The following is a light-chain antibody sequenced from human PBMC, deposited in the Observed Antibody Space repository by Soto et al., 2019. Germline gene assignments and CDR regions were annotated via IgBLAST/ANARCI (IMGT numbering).Light chain of an antibody. Sequence: QLVLTQSPSASASLGASVKLTCTLSSGHSSYAIAWHQQQPEKGPRYLMKLNSDGSHSKGDGIPDRFSGSSSGAERYLTISSLQSEHEADYYCQTWGTGPWVFGGGTKLTVL. CDR2: LNSDGSH. CDR3: QTWGTGPWV. V-gene: IGLV4-69*01. CDR1: SGHSSYA. J-gene: IGLJ3*02.